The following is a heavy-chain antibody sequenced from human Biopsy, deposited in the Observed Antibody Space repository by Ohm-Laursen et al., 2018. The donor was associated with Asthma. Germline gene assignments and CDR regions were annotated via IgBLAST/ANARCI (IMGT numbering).Heavy chain of an antibody. CDR1: GFTFSSYA. D-gene: IGHD3-3*01. J-gene: IGHJ4*02. V-gene: IGHV3-30*04. CDR3: ASQSSGTDFWSGYYYFDY. Sequence: SLRLSCAATGFTFSSYAMHWVRQAPGKGLEWVAVISYDGSNKYYADSVKGRFTISRDNSKNTLYLQMNSLRAEDTAVYYCASQSSGTDFWSGYYYFDYWGQGTLVTVAS. CDR2: ISYDGSNK.